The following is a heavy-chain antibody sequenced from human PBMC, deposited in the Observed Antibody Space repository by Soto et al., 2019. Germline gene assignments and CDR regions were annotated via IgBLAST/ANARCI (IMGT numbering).Heavy chain of an antibody. D-gene: IGHD1-20*01. CDR1: GFTFSSYW. V-gene: IGHV3-7*05. CDR2: IKQDGSEK. CDR3: AIQELNWNPGPYYFDY. J-gene: IGHJ4*02. Sequence: GGSLRLSCAASGFTFSSYWMSWVRQAPGKGLEWVANIKQDGSEKYYVDSVKGRFTISRDNAKNSLYLQMNSLRAEDTAVYYCAIQELNWNPGPYYFDYWGQGTLVTVSS.